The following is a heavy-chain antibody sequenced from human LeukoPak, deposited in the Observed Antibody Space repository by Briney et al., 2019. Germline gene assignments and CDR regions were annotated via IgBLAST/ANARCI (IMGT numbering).Heavy chain of an antibody. D-gene: IGHD3-22*01. CDR3: ASNTGSDSSGYAY. CDR2: IIGSGGST. CDR1: GFTFSSYA. J-gene: IGHJ4*02. Sequence: GGSLRLSCAASGFTFSSYAMSWVRQAPGKGLEWVSSIIGSGGSTFYADSVRSRFTISRDNSKNTLYLQMNSLRAEDTAVYYCASNTGSDSSGYAYWGQGTLVTVSS. V-gene: IGHV3-23*01.